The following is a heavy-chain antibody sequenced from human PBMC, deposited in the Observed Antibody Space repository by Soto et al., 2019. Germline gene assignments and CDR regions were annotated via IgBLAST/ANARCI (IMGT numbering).Heavy chain of an antibody. CDR3: AKGHGYGFDY. J-gene: IGHJ4*02. D-gene: IGHD5-18*01. Sequence: GGSLRLSCAASGFTFSSYEMNWVRQAPGKGLEWVSYISSSGSTIYYADSVKGRLTISRDNSKNTLYLQMNSLRGEDTAVYYCAKGHGYGFDYWGQGTLVTVSS. V-gene: IGHV3-48*03. CDR2: ISSSGSTI. CDR1: GFTFSSYE.